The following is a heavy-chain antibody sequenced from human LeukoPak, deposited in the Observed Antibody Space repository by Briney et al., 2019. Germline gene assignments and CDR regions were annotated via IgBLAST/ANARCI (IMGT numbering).Heavy chain of an antibody. D-gene: IGHD1-14*01. V-gene: IGHV3-7*01. J-gene: IGHJ4*02. CDR1: GFTFTKYW. CDR2: IKQDGSDK. CDR3: AREVWGPEY. Sequence: GGSLRLSCAAYGFTFTKYWMTWVRQAPGKGLEWVGNIKQDGSDKNYMDSVKGRFTISRDNTKNSVYLQKSSLRAEDTAVYYCAREVWGPEYWGQGTLVTVSS.